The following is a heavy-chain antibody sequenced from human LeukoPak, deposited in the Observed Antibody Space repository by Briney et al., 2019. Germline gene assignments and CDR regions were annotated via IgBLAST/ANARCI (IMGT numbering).Heavy chain of an antibody. V-gene: IGHV4-59*01. CDR1: GGSISSYY. CDR3: AREAASSAFDI. Sequence: SETLSLTCTVSGGSISSYYWSWIRQPPGKGLEWIGYTYYSGSTNYNPSLKSRVTISVDTSKNQFSLKLSSVTAADTAVYYCAREAASSAFDIWGQGTMVTVSS. D-gene: IGHD6-13*01. CDR2: TYYSGST. J-gene: IGHJ3*02.